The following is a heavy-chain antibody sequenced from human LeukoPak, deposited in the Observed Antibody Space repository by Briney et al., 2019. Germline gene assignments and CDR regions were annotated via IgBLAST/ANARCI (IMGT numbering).Heavy chain of an antibody. J-gene: IGHJ5*02. CDR1: GGSISSGSYY. CDR2: LYTSGST. Sequence: PSETLSLTCTVSGGSISSGSYYWNWIRQPAGKGLEWIGRLYTSGSTSYNPSLKSRVTISVDTSKNQFSLKLSSVTAADTAVYYCARHSQQLVLNWFDPWGQGTLVTVSS. D-gene: IGHD6-13*01. V-gene: IGHV4-61*02. CDR3: ARHSQQLVLNWFDP.